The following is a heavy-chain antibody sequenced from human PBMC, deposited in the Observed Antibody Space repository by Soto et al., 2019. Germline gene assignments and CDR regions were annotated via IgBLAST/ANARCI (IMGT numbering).Heavy chain of an antibody. Sequence: ASVKVSCKASGGTFSSYTISWVRQAPGQGLEWMGWISAYNGNTNYAQKLQGRVTMTTDTSTSTAYMELRSLRSDDTAVYYCAVGVFWSGYYLKAFDYWGQGTLVTVSS. CDR2: ISAYNGNT. D-gene: IGHD3-3*01. V-gene: IGHV1-18*01. J-gene: IGHJ4*02. CDR1: GGTFSSYT. CDR3: AVGVFWSGYYLKAFDY.